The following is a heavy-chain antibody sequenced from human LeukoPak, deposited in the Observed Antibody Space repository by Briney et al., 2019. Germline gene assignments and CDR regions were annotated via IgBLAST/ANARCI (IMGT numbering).Heavy chain of an antibody. Sequence: GGSLRLSCAASGFAFSSYWMSWVRQAPGKGLEWVADIKQDGSEKYYVDSVKGRFTISRDNAKNSLYLEMNSLRAEDTAVYYCALSTVFDYWGQGTLVTVSS. CDR2: IKQDGSEK. V-gene: IGHV3-7*01. CDR3: ALSTVFDY. J-gene: IGHJ4*02. CDR1: GFAFSSYW.